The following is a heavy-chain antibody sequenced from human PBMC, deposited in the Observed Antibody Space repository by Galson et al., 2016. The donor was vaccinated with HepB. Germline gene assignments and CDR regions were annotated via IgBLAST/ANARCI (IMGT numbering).Heavy chain of an antibody. CDR2: IYQTGTA. V-gene: IGHV4-4*02. CDR3: GRGTLGTTATMAFDY. CDR1: GDSISNNYW. D-gene: IGHD1/OR15-1a*01. Sequence: SETLSLTCAVSGDSISNNYWWSWVRQSPGKGLEWLGEIYQTGTANYNPSFTSRATISVDTSKNQTSLRLASVTAADTAMYYCGRGTLGTTATMAFDYWGQGTLVTVSS. J-gene: IGHJ4*02.